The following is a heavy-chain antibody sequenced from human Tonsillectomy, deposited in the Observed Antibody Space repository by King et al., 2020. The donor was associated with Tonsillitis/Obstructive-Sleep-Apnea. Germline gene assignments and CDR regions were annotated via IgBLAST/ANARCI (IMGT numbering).Heavy chain of an antibody. V-gene: IGHV3-30*01. CDR3: ARNAPHTRTVLL. J-gene: IGHJ4*02. CDR1: GFTFSSYA. CDR2: ISYYGSNK. D-gene: IGHD3/OR15-3a*01. Sequence: VQLVESGGGVVQPGRSLRLSCAASGFTFSSYAMHWVRQAPGKGLEWVAVISYYGSNKYYADSVKGRFTISRDNSKNTRYLQMNSLRAEDTAGYYCARNAPHTRTVLLWGQGTPVTVSS.